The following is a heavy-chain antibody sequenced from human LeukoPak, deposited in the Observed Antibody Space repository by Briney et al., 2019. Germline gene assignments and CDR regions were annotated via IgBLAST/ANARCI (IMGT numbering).Heavy chain of an antibody. CDR2: IWYDGSNK. J-gene: IGHJ4*02. CDR1: RFTFSGYG. V-gene: IGHV3-33*01. D-gene: IGHD6-6*01. CDR3: ARDRSSAFDY. Sequence: GRSLRLSCAASRFTFSGYGMHWVRQAPGKGLEGVAVIWYDGSNKYYADSVKGRFTISRDNSKNTMYLQMNSLRAEDTAVYYCARDRSSAFDYWGQGTLVTVSS.